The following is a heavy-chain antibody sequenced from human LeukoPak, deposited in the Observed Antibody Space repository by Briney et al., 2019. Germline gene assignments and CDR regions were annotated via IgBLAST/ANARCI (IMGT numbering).Heavy chain of an antibody. CDR1: GFIFSTYS. D-gene: IGHD2-15*01. J-gene: IGHJ4*02. CDR3: ARSEDYCSGGSCYAH. CDR2: ITGSSNFI. V-gene: IGHV3-21*06. Sequence: GGSLRLSCAMSGFIFSTYSLNWVRQAPGKGLEWVSSITGSSNFIYYADSVKGRFTISRDNAKNSLFLQMNSLRAGDTAMYYCARSEDYCSGGSCYAHWGQGILVTVSS.